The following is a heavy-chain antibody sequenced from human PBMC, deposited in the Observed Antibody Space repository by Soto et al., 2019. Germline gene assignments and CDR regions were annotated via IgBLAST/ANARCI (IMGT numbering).Heavy chain of an antibody. Sequence: SLRLSCAASGFTFSSYGMHWVRQAPGKGLEWVAVIWYDGSNKYYADSVKGRFTISRDNSKNTLYLQMNSLRAEDTAVYYCARDREVDTAMVTYYYGMDVWGQGTTVTVSS. V-gene: IGHV3-33*01. CDR1: GFTFSSYG. D-gene: IGHD5-18*01. CDR2: IWYDGSNK. CDR3: ARDREVDTAMVTYYYGMDV. J-gene: IGHJ6*02.